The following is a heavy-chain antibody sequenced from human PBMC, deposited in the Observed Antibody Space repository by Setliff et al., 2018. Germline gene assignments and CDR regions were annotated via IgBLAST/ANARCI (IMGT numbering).Heavy chain of an antibody. V-gene: IGHV4-59*01. D-gene: IGHD5-18*01. CDR3: ARDRTAYSYGLDV. J-gene: IGHJ6*02. CDR2: IYHNGNT. Sequence: SETLSLPCTVSGGSISPYFWSWIRQPPGKGLEWIGYIYHNGNTNFNPSLKSRVNMSVDTSKNQIALNLKSVTAADTAVYYCARDRTAYSYGLDVWGQGTTVTVSS. CDR1: GGSISPYF.